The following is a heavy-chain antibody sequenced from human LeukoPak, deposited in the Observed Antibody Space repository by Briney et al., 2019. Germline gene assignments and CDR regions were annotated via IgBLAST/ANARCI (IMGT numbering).Heavy chain of an antibody. D-gene: IGHD3-9*01. CDR3: ARRSRLYKHETTGYHDS. V-gene: IGHV4-39*01. J-gene: IGHJ4*02. CDR1: GDYTTTTNYY. Sequence: PSETLSLTCNVSGDYTTTTNYYWAWIRQPPGKGLEWIASVFYSGTTYYNPSLKSRVVISMDTSRKQISLRLSSVTATDTAIYYCARRSRLYKHETTGYHDSWGQGTLVTVSS. CDR2: VFYSGTT.